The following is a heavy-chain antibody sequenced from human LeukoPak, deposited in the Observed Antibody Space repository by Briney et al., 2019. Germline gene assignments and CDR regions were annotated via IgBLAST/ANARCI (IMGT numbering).Heavy chain of an antibody. CDR2: MNPNGGNT. Sequence: ASVKVSCKASGYTFTSYDINWVRQATGQGLEWMGWMNPNGGNTGYAQKFQGRVTMTRNTSISTAYMELSSLRSEDTAVYYCASATLYDFWSGYYRVNYYGMDVWGQGTTVTVSS. V-gene: IGHV1-8*01. CDR1: GYTFTSYD. J-gene: IGHJ6*02. D-gene: IGHD3-3*01. CDR3: ASATLYDFWSGYYRVNYYGMDV.